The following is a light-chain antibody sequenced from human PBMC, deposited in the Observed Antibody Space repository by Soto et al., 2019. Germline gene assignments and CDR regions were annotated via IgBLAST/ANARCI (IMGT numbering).Light chain of an antibody. CDR1: QIVTSTY. J-gene: IGKJ5*01. CDR3: QQYGSSHT. V-gene: IGKV3-20*01. Sequence: EIVLTQSPGTLSLSPGERATLSRRASQIVTSTYLAWYQQKPGQAPRLLIYGASSRAIGIPDRFSGSVAGSDFILTINRQEPEDFAVYYCQQYGSSHTFGQGTRLEIK. CDR2: GAS.